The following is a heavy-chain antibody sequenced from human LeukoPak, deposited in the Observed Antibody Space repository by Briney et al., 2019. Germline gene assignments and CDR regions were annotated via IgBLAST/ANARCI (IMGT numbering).Heavy chain of an antibody. V-gene: IGHV3-21*01. J-gene: IGHJ4*02. D-gene: IGHD4-11*01. CDR3: ARNEPTVTTSPIYY. CDR2: ISSSGSYI. CDR1: GFTFSTCS. Sequence: GGSLRLSCAACGFTFSTCSMNWLRQAPGKGLEWVSSISSSGSYIYYADSLKGRFTISRDNAKNSLYLQMNSLRAEDTTVYYCARNEPTVTTSPIYYWGQGTLVTVSS.